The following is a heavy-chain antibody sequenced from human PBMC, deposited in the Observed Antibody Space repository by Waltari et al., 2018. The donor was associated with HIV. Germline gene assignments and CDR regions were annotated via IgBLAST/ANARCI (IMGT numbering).Heavy chain of an antibody. Sequence: QVQLVQSGAEVKKPGASVKVSCKASGYTFTSYAMHWVRQAPGQRLEWMGWINAGNGNTKYSRKFQGRVTITRDTSASTAYMELSSLRSEDTAVYYCARDRYYDILTGYYPHYYMDVWGKGTTVTVSS. CDR2: INAGNGNT. CDR1: GYTFTSYA. V-gene: IGHV1-3*01. D-gene: IGHD3-9*01. CDR3: ARDRYYDILTGYYPHYYMDV. J-gene: IGHJ6*03.